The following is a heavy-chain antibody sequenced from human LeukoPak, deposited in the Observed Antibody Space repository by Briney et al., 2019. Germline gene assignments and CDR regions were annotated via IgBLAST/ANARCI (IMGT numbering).Heavy chain of an antibody. D-gene: IGHD6-19*01. CDR3: AKMGQWLVRGWVDY. CDR2: ISGSGSGGST. Sequence: GGSLRLSCAASGFTFSRYATSWVRQAPGKGLEWVSGISGSGSGGSTYYADSVKGRFTISRDNSKNTLYLQMNSLRAEDTAVYYCAKMGQWLVRGWVDYWGQGTLVTVSS. CDR1: GFTFSRYA. J-gene: IGHJ4*02. V-gene: IGHV3-23*01.